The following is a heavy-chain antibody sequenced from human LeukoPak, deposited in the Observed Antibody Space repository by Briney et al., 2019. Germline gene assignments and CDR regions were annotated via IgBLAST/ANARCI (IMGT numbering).Heavy chain of an antibody. CDR2: IKWNGGST. V-gene: IGHV3-20*04. D-gene: IGHD3-3*01. J-gene: IGHJ4*02. CDR1: GFTFDDYG. CDR3: ASITIFGVASL. Sequence: GGSLRLSCAASGFTFDDYGMSWVRHAPGEGLEWVSCIKWNGGSTGYADSVKGRFTISRDNAKNSLYLQMNSLRAEDTALYYCASITIFGVASLWGQGTLVTVSS.